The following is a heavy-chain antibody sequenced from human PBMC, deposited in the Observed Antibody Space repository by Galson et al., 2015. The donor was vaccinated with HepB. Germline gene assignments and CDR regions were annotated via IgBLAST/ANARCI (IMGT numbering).Heavy chain of an antibody. V-gene: IGHV3-23*01. Sequence: SLRLSCAASGFPFSSYSMSWVRQAPGKGLEWVSTLDHNGARAYYADSVKGRFTISRDNSKNTVYLQMNSLRVEDTAVYFCAKYNWASTVFDYWGQGTLDPVSS. D-gene: IGHD1-20*01. CDR3: AKYNWASTVFDY. J-gene: IGHJ4*02. CDR1: GFPFSSYS. CDR2: LDHNGARA.